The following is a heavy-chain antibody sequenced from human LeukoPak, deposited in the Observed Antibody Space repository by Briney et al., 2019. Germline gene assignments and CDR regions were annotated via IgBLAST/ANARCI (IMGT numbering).Heavy chain of an antibody. CDR3: AKERRKAVAGIFDY. V-gene: IGHV3-30*18. J-gene: IGHJ4*02. Sequence: GGSLRLSCAASGFTFSSYGMHWVRQAPGKGLEWVAVISYDGSNKYYADSVKGRFTISRNNSKNTLYLQMNSLRAEDTAVYYCAKERRKAVAGIFDYWGQGTLVTVSS. D-gene: IGHD6-19*01. CDR2: ISYDGSNK. CDR1: GFTFSSYG.